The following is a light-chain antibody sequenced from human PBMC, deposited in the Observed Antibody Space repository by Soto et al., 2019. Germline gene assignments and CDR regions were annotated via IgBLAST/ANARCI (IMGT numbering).Light chain of an antibody. CDR2: EVR. J-gene: IGLJ1*01. Sequence: QSVLTQPASVSGSPGQSITISCTGTSSDIGGYDYVSWYQQRPGKAPKLMIYEVRYRPSGVSNRFSGSKSGNTASLTISELQPEDEADYHCSSYTISNTLPFVFGTGTKVTVL. V-gene: IGLV2-14*01. CDR3: SSYTISNTLPFV. CDR1: SSDIGGYDY.